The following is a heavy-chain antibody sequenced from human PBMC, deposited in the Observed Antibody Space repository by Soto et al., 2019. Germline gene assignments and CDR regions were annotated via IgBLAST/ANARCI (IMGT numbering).Heavy chain of an antibody. CDR3: AREDHGGDSLDV. Sequence: SETLSLTCTVSGDSISSGYYHWTWIRQSPGKGLEWIGYIHHSGRILYNPSLKSRVTISVDTSKNQFSLHLTSVTAADTAVYFCAREDHGGDSLDVWGQGTTVTVSS. D-gene: IGHD2-21*02. J-gene: IGHJ6*02. CDR1: GDSISSGYYH. CDR2: IHHSGRI. V-gene: IGHV4-30-4*08.